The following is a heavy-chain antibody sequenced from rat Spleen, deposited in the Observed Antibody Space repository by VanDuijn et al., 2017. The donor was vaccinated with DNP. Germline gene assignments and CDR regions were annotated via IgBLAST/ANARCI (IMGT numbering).Heavy chain of an antibody. Sequence: EVQLVESGGGLVQPGRSMKLSCATSGFTFSNAPMAGVRQAPTKGREWVATISTSGSSTYYRDSVKGRFTISRDDAKNTLYLQMNSLRSEDTATYYCTRKLTGSANYYFHYWGQGVMVTVSS. D-gene: IGHD5-1*01. CDR3: TRKLTGSANYYFHY. CDR2: ISTSGSST. CDR1: GFTFSNAP. V-gene: IGHV5-46*01. J-gene: IGHJ2*01.